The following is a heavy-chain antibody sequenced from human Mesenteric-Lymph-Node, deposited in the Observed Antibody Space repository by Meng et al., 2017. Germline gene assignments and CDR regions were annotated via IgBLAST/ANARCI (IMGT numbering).Heavy chain of an antibody. D-gene: IGHD3-22*01. Sequence: GESLKISCAASGFTFSSYAMSWVRQAPGKGLEWVSYISKSGSDIYYTASAKGRFTISRDNAKASLYLQMNSLRDEDTGVYYCAVDDYDNSVYPYWGQGTLVTVSS. CDR3: AVDDYDNSVYPY. CDR1: GFTFSSYA. J-gene: IGHJ4*02. V-gene: IGHV3-21*05. CDR2: ISKSGSDI.